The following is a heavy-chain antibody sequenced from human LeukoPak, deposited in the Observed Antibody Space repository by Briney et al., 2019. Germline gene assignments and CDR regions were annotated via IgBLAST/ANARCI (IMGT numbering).Heavy chain of an antibody. CDR1: GDSLTSGSYY. V-gene: IGHV4-61*01. CDR2: VYYSGST. J-gene: IGHJ3*02. D-gene: IGHD6-13*01. Sequence: PSETLSLTCTVSGDSLTSGSYYWSWIRQPPGRGLEWIGYVYYSGSTNYNPSLKSRVTMSVDTSKNQFSLMLISVTAADTAVYYCARGYSSSWYPSAFDIWAKGQWSPSLQ. CDR3: ARGYSSSWYPSAFDI.